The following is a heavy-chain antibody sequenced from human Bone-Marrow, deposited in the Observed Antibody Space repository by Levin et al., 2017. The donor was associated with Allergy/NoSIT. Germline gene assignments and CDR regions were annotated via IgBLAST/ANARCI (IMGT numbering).Heavy chain of an antibody. CDR2: INQDGGER. V-gene: IGHV3-7*01. CDR1: GFTFSKYW. J-gene: IGHJ4*02. D-gene: IGHD3-3*01. CDR3: ARQIFGVVDFFDQ. Sequence: GGSLRLSCEASGFTFSKYWMTWVRQAPGKGLEWVANINQDGGERYYVGSVEGRFTVSRDDANNSLYLQMKSLRAEDTAVYYCARQIFGVVDFFDQWGQGTLVTVSS.